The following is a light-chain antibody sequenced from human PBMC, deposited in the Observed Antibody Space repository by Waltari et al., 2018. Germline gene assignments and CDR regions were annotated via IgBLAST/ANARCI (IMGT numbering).Light chain of an antibody. J-gene: IGKJ3*01. V-gene: IGKV1-39*01. CDR3: QHSYSTPPFT. CDR2: AAS. Sequence: DIQMTQSPSSLSASVGARVTIPCRARRTISIYSNWFQQKPGKAPKILIYAASSLQSGVPSRFSGSGSGTDFTLTISSLQPEDFATYYCQHSYSTPPFTFGPGTKVDIK. CDR1: RTISIY.